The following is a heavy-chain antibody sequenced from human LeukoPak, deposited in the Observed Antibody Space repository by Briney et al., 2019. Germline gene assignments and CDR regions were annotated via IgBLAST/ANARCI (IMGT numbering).Heavy chain of an antibody. CDR3: AKVPMTTVTTSPYFDL. V-gene: IGHV3-30*04. CDR2: ISYDGSNK. D-gene: IGHD4-17*01. CDR1: GFTFSSYA. J-gene: IGHJ2*01. Sequence: GGSLRLSCAASGFTFSSYAMHWVRQAPGKGLEWVAVISYDGSNKYYADSVKGRFTISRDNSKNTLYLQMNSLRAEDTAVYYCAKVPMTTVTTSPYFDLWGRGTLVTVSS.